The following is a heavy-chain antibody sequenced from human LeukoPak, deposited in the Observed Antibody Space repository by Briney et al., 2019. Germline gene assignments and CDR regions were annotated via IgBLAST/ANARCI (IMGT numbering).Heavy chain of an antibody. V-gene: IGHV3-20*01. J-gene: IGHJ6*03. CDR3: ARRNNQLLYGYYYYYMDV. CDR2: INWNGGST. D-gene: IGHD2-2*02. CDR1: GFTFDDYG. Sequence: RPGGSLRLSCAASGFTFDDYGMSWVRQAPGKGLEWVSGINWNGGSTGYADSVKGRFTISRDNAKNSLYLQMNSLRAEDTALYHCARRNNQLLYGYYYYYMDVWGKGTTVTISS.